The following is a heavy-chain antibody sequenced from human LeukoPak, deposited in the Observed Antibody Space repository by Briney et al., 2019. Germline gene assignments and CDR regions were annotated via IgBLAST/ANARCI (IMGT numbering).Heavy chain of an antibody. CDR2: ISADNGNT. V-gene: IGHV1-18*01. J-gene: IGHJ4*02. Sequence: ASVKVSCKASGYSFTRYGVSWVRQAPGQGLEWMGWISADNGNTNYARKLQGRVTMTTDTSTSTAYMKLRSLRSDDTAVYYCARRSYYDSGGYYNTDYWGQGTLVTVSS. D-gene: IGHD3-22*01. CDR1: GYSFTRYG. CDR3: ARRSYYDSGGYYNTDY.